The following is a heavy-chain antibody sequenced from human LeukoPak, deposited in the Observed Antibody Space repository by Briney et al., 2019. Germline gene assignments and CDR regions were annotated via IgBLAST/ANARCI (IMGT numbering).Heavy chain of an antibody. V-gene: IGHV3-48*03. CDR3: ARDQWLAYYYHGMGV. CDR2: ITNNGTTI. D-gene: IGHD6-19*01. Sequence: PGGSLRLSCAASGFTFSSYAMNWVRQAPGKGLEWVSYITNNGTTIYYADSVKGRFTISRDNAENSLYLKMTILRDEDTVIYYCARDQWLAYYYHGMGVWGQGTTVTVSS. J-gene: IGHJ6*02. CDR1: GFTFSSYA.